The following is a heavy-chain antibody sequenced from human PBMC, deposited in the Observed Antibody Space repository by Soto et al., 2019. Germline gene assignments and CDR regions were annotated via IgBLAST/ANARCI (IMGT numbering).Heavy chain of an antibody. CDR3: SRPTVTTGAHWYFDL. Sequence: QVQLVESGGGVVQPGRSLRLSCAASGFTFSSYAMYWVRQAPGKGLEWVAVISYDGSNKNYADSVKGRFTVSRDYSQNTLYLQMNSLRAEDKAIYYCSRPTVTTGAHWYFDLWGRGTLVTVSS. CDR2: ISYDGSNK. J-gene: IGHJ2*01. D-gene: IGHD4-17*01. CDR1: GFTFSSYA. V-gene: IGHV3-30-3*01.